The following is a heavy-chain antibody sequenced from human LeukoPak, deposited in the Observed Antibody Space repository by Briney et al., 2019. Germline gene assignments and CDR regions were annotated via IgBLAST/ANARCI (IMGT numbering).Heavy chain of an antibody. D-gene: IGHD2-15*01. CDR2: INHSGGT. Sequence: SETLSLTCAVYGGSFSNYSWSWIRQPPGKGLEWIGEINHSGGTNNNPSLMSRVIMSVDTSKNQFSLKVSSVTAADTAVYYCARCRGGSHSDYWGQGTLVTVSS. V-gene: IGHV4-34*01. CDR1: GGSFSNYS. J-gene: IGHJ4*02. CDR3: ARCRGGSHSDY.